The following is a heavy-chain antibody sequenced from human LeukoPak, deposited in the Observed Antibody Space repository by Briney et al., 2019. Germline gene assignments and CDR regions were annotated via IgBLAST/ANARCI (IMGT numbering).Heavy chain of an antibody. V-gene: IGHV3-30*18. CDR1: GFTFSNYG. CDR3: AKEGTAQISTWYDN. J-gene: IGHJ4*02. CDR2: ISYEGRTI. D-gene: IGHD2-2*01. Sequence: GGSLRLSCAGAGFTFSNYGMHWVRQAPGKGLEWVAVISYEGRTIYYGDSVKGRFTISRDNSRNTLFLQMSSLSPDDTAVYYCAKEGTAQISTWYDNWGQGTLVTVSS.